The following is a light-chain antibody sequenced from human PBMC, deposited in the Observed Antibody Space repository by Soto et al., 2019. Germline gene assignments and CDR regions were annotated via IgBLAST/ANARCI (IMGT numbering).Light chain of an antibody. V-gene: IGKV4-1*01. CDR1: QSVLYNSNNKNH. CDR2: GAS. Sequence: DFVMTQAPDSLAVSLGERATINCKSSQSVLYNSNNKNHLGWFQQKPGHPPKLLIYGASFRPFWVPDRFSVSGAGTDFTLTISSLQAEDVAVYYCQQYYSIPFTFGQGTKLEI. CDR3: QQYYSIPFT. J-gene: IGKJ2*01.